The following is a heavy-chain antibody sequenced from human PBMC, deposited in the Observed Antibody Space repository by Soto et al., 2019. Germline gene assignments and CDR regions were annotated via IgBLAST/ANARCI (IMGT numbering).Heavy chain of an antibody. J-gene: IGHJ4*02. D-gene: IGHD2-8*01. Sequence: SVKVSCKASGFTFTSSAFQWVRQARGQRLEWIGWIAVGSGYTNYAQGFQDRVTLTRDMSTATTYMELSRLTSEDTAIYYCAADATAWQQMVPSDYWGQGTLVTVSS. CDR2: IAVGSGYT. V-gene: IGHV1-58*01. CDR1: GFTFTSSA. CDR3: AADATAWQQMVPSDY.